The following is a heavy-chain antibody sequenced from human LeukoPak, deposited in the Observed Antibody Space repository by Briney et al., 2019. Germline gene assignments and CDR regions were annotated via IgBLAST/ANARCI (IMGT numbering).Heavy chain of an antibody. V-gene: IGHV3-7*01. CDR1: GFTFSDYY. CDR2: IKQDGSEK. Sequence: GGSLRLSCAASGFTFSDYYMSWVRQAPGKGLEWVANIKQDGSEKYYVDSVKGRFTISRDNAKNSLYLQMNSLRAEDTAVYYCARDETDKDAFDIWGQGTMVTVSS. CDR3: ARDETDKDAFDI. D-gene: IGHD2-15*01. J-gene: IGHJ3*02.